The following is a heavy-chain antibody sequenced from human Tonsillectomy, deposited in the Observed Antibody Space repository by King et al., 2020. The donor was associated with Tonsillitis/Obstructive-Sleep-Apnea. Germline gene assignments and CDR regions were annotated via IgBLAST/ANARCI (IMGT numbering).Heavy chain of an antibody. V-gene: IGHV3-11*01. J-gene: IGHJ4*02. CDR2: ISSSGSTI. Sequence: VQLVEAGGGLVKPGGSLRLSCAAAGFTFSDYYMSWIRQAPGKGLEWVSYISSSGSTIYYADSVKGRFTNSRDNAKNSLYLQMNSLRAEDTAVYYCAGGGDIVVVVAAPDVWGQGTLVTVSS. D-gene: IGHD2-15*01. CDR1: GFTFSDYY. CDR3: AGGGDIVVVVAAPDV.